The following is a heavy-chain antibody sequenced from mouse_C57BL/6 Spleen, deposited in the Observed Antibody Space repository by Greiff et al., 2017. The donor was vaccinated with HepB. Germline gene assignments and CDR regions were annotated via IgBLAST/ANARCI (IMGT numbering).Heavy chain of an antibody. Sequence: VQLQQSGAELVRPGASVKLSCKASGYTFTDYYINWVKQRPGQGLEWIARIYPGSGNTYYNEKFKGKATLTAENSSSTAYMQLSSLTSEDSAVYFCARSLYYGSSHYYFDYWGQGTTLTVSS. CDR2: IYPGSGNT. CDR1: GYTFTDYY. J-gene: IGHJ2*01. D-gene: IGHD1-1*01. CDR3: ARSLYYGSSHYYFDY. V-gene: IGHV1-76*01.